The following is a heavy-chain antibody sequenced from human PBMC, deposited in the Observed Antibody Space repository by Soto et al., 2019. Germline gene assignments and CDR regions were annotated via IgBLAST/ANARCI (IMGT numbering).Heavy chain of an antibody. V-gene: IGHV3-23*01. Sequence: GGSLRLSCAASGFTFSSYAMSWVRQAPGKGLEWVSAISGSGGSTYYADSVKGRFTISRDNSKNTLYLQMNSLRAEDTAVYYCAQGPKYYYYCMDVWGKGTTVTVSS. CDR1: GFTFSSYA. CDR2: ISGSGGST. CDR3: AQGPKYYYYCMDV. J-gene: IGHJ6*04.